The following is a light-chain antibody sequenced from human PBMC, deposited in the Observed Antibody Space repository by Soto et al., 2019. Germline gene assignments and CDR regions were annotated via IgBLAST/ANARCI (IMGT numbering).Light chain of an antibody. CDR3: CSYAGSSTWV. CDR1: SSDVGGYNL. V-gene: IGLV2-23*02. CDR2: EVS. J-gene: IGLJ3*02. Sequence: QSVLTQPASVSGSPGQSITISCTGTSSDVGGYNLVSWYQQHPGKASKLMIYEVSKRPSGVSNRFSGSKSGNTASLTISGLQAEDVADYCCCSYAGSSTWVFGGGTKVTVL.